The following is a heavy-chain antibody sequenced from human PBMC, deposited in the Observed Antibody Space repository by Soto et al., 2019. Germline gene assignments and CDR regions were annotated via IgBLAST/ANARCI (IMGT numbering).Heavy chain of an antibody. D-gene: IGHD3-10*01. J-gene: IGHJ4*02. CDR3: ARVYGPLYFDY. CDR1: GYTFTTYG. V-gene: IGHV1-18*01. CDR2: ISPYNGNT. Sequence: QVQLVQSGAEVKKPGASVKVSCKASGYTFTTYGLSWVRQAPGQGPEWMGWISPYNGNTKYGQKLQGRVTMTTDTSTNTAYMELTSLRSDDTAVYYCARVYGPLYFDYWGQGTLVTVSS.